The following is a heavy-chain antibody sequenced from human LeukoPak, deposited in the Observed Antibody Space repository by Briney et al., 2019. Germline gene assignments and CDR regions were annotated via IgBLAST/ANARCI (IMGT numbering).Heavy chain of an antibody. CDR3: ARSRIYGSGTGFDY. D-gene: IGHD3-10*01. J-gene: IGHJ4*02. V-gene: IGHV3-23*01. CDR2: ISGSGGST. CDR1: GFTFSSYA. Sequence: PGGSLRLSCAASGFTFSSYAMSWVRQAPGKGLEWVSAISGSGGSTYYADSVKGRFTISRDNAKNTLYLQMNSLRAEDTAVYYCARSRIYGSGTGFDYWGQGTLVTVSS.